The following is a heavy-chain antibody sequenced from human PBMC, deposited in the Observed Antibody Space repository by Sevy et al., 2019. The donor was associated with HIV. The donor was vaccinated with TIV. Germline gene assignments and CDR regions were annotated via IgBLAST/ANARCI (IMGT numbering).Heavy chain of an antibody. Sequence: ASVKVSCKASGYTFTSYGISWVRQAPGQGLEWMGWISAYNGNTNYAQKLQGRVTMTTDTSTSTAYMELRSLRSDDTAVYYCARGLNYDFWSGYYLHDAFDIWGQGTMVTVSS. CDR1: GYTFTSYG. D-gene: IGHD3-3*01. CDR3: ARGLNYDFWSGYYLHDAFDI. J-gene: IGHJ3*02. V-gene: IGHV1-18*01. CDR2: ISAYNGNT.